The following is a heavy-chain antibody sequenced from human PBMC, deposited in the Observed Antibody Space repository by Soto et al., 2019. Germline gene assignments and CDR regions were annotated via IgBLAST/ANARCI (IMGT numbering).Heavy chain of an antibody. CDR2: IYYSRST. J-gene: IGHJ4*02. V-gene: IGHV4-59*08. Sequence: SETLSLTCTVSGGSFSSYYWSWIRQPPGKGLEWIGYIYYSRSTNYNPSLKSRVAISVDTSKNQFSLKLSSVTAADTAVYYCARGNYYGSGSYYLDYWGQGTLVTVS. D-gene: IGHD3-10*01. CDR1: GGSFSSYY. CDR3: ARGNYYGSGSYYLDY.